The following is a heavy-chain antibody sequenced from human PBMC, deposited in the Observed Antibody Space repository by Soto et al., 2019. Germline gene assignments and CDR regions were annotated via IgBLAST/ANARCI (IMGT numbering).Heavy chain of an antibody. J-gene: IGHJ6*02. V-gene: IGHV1-46*01. CDR2: INPSGGST. D-gene: IGHD4-17*01. CDR1: GYTFTSYY. Sequence: ASVKVSCKASGYTFTSYYMHWVRQAPGQGLEWMGIINPSGGSTSYAQKFQGRVTMTRDTSTSTVYMELSSLRSEDTAVYYCVPTTVRGDYYGMDVWGQGTTVTV. CDR3: VPTTVRGDYYGMDV.